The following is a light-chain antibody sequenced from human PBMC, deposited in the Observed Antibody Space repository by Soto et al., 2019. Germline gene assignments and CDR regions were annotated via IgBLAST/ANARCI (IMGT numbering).Light chain of an antibody. CDR2: RAS. Sequence: DIQMTQSPSTLSASVGDRVTISCRASQSISSWLAWYQQKPGKAPNLLIYRASTLESGVPSRVSGRGSGTQCTLTISSLQPDDFATYCCQQYSAYPLTFGGGTKV. J-gene: IGKJ4*01. V-gene: IGKV1-5*03. CDR1: QSISSW. CDR3: QQYSAYPLT.